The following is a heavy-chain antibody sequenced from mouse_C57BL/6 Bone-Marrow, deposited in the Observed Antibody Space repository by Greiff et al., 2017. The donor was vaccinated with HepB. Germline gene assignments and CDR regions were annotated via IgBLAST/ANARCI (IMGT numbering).Heavy chain of an antibody. CDR2: INPSNGGT. Sequence: VQLQQPGTELVKPGASVKLSCKASGYTFTSYWMHWVKQRPGQGLEWIGNINPSNGGTNYNEKFKSKATLTVDKSSSTAYMQLSSLTSEDSAVYYCARALDYCGSSYGYLDVWGTGTTVTVSS. D-gene: IGHD1-1*01. CDR3: ARALDYCGSSYGYLDV. V-gene: IGHV1-53*01. CDR1: GYTFTSYW. J-gene: IGHJ1*03.